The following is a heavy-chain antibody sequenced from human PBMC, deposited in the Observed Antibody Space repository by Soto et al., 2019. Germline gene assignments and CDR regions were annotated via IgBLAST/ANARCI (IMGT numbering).Heavy chain of an antibody. CDR3: ANTDRIAAAGTVGPEFDY. V-gene: IGHV3-48*01. J-gene: IGHJ4*02. Sequence: EVQLVESGGGLVQPGGSLRLSCAASGFTFSSYSMNWVRQAPGKGLEWVSYISSSSSTIYYADSVKGRFTISRDNAKNSXXLQMNSLRAEDTAVYYCANTDRIAAAGTVGPEFDYWGQGTLVTVSS. CDR2: ISSSSSTI. CDR1: GFTFSSYS. D-gene: IGHD6-13*01.